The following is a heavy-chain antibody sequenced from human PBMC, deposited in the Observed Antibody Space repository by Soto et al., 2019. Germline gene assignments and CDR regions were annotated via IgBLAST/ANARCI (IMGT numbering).Heavy chain of an antibody. Sequence: GGSLRLSCGAPGVTFKYYGMHWVRQAPGKGLEWVAVISYDGKQTYYADSVKGRFTISKDKSKRTLFLQMNSLRVDDTAVYYCARDGWGSNWYFDLWGRGTLVTVSS. D-gene: IGHD3-16*01. CDR3: ARDGWGSNWYFDL. J-gene: IGHJ2*01. CDR1: GVTFKYYG. CDR2: ISYDGKQT. V-gene: IGHV3-30*03.